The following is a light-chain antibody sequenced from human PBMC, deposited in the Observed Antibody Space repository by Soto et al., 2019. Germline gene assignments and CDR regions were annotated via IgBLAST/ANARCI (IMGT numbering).Light chain of an antibody. CDR2: GAS. Sequence: EIVMTQSPATLSVSPGERATLSCRASQSVSSNLAWYQQKPGQAPRLLIYGASTRTTGIPARFSGSESGTEFTLTISSLQSEDFAVYYCQQFNNWPRTTFGQGTKVEIK. V-gene: IGKV3-15*01. CDR1: QSVSSN. CDR3: QQFNNWPRTT. J-gene: IGKJ1*01.